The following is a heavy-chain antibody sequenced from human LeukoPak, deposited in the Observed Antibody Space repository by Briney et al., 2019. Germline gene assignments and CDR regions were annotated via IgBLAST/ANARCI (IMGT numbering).Heavy chain of an antibody. Sequence: PGGSLRLSCAAAGFIFNTYAMSWVRQAPGKGLEWVSAISGRGDSTWYADSVKGRFTISRDNAKNSLYLQMNSLRAEDMALYYCAKDSSSAPWYFDYWGQGTLVTVSS. CDR1: GFIFNTYA. V-gene: IGHV3-23*01. D-gene: IGHD6-6*01. CDR2: ISGRGDST. J-gene: IGHJ4*02. CDR3: AKDSSSAPWYFDY.